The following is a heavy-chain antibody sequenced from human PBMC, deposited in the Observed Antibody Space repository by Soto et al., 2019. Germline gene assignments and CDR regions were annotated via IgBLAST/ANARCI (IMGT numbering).Heavy chain of an antibody. CDR2: IDWDDDK. CDR3: ARVTMVRGATYYFDY. J-gene: IGHJ4*02. CDR1: GFSLSTSGMC. D-gene: IGHD3-10*01. V-gene: IGHV2-70*11. Sequence: SGPTLVNPTQTLTLTCTFSGFSLSTSGMCVSWIRQPPGKALEWLARIDWDDDKYYSTSLKTRLTISKDTSKNQVVLTMTNMDPVDTATYYCARVTMVRGATYYFDYWGQGTLVTGLL.